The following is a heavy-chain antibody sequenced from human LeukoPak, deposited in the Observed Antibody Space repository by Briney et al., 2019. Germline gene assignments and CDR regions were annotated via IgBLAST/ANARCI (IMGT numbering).Heavy chain of an antibody. V-gene: IGHV3-30*03. D-gene: IGHD6-19*01. CDR3: FHPVAGKGFDY. CDR2: ISYDGSNK. CDR1: GFTFSSYG. Sequence: GGSLRLSCAASGFTFSSYGMHWVRQAPGKGLEWVGVISYDGSNKYYADSVKGRFIISRDNSKNTLYLQMNSLRAEDTAVYYCFHPVAGKGFDYWGQGTLVTVSS. J-gene: IGHJ4*02.